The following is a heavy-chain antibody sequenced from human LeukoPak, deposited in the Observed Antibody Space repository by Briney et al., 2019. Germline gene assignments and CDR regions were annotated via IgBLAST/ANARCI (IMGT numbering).Heavy chain of an antibody. J-gene: IGHJ3*02. CDR2: IIPILGIA. V-gene: IGHV1-69*04. CDR1: GGTFSSYT. D-gene: IGHD6-19*01. Sequence: GSSVKVSCKVSGGTFSSYTISWVRQAPGQGLEWMGRIIPILGIANYAQKFQGRVTITADKSTSTAYMELSSLRSEDTAVYYCARDLGIAVGDIWGQGTMVTVSS. CDR3: ARDLGIAVGDI.